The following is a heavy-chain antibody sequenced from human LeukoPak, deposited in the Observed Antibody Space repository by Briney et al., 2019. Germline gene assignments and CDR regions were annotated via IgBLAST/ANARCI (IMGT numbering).Heavy chain of an antibody. Sequence: SETLSLTCAVYGGSFSGYYWSWLRQPPGKGLEWIGEINHSGSTNYNPSLKSRVTISVDTSKNQFSLKLSSVTAADTAVYYCARPGRGGDWFDYWGQGTLVTVSS. CDR2: INHSGST. J-gene: IGHJ4*02. CDR1: GGSFSGYY. V-gene: IGHV4-34*01. D-gene: IGHD2-21*02. CDR3: ARPGRGGDWFDY.